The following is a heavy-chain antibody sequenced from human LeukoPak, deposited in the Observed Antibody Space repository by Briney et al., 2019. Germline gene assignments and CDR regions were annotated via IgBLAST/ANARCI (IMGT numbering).Heavy chain of an antibody. CDR3: ARDGLLGYCSGGSCYMPGDY. CDR2: INGDGSST. CDR1: GFTFCSYW. V-gene: IGHV3-74*01. D-gene: IGHD2-15*01. Sequence: GGSLRLSCAASGFTFCSYWMHWVRQAPGKGLVWVSRINGDGSSTSYSDSVKGRFTISRDNAKNTLYLQMNSLRAEDTAVYYCARDGLLGYCSGGSCYMPGDYWGQGTLVTVSS. J-gene: IGHJ4*02.